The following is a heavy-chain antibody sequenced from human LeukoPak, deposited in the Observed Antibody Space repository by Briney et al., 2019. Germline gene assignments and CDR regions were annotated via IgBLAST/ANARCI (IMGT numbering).Heavy chain of an antibody. CDR3: AKVASGAVALFDY. Sequence: GGSLRLSCVASDITFSTYWMSWVRQAPGKGLEWVSAISGSGGSTYYADSVKGRFTISRDNSKNTLYLQMNSLRAEDTAVYYCAKVASGAVALFDYWGQGTLVTVSS. V-gene: IGHV3-23*01. CDR1: DITFSTYW. J-gene: IGHJ4*02. CDR2: ISGSGGST. D-gene: IGHD6-19*01.